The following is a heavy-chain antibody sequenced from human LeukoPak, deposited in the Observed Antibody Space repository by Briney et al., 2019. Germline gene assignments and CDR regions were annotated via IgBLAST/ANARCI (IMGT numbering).Heavy chain of an antibody. V-gene: IGHV3-30*01. CDR2: ISFDATKE. J-gene: IGHJ3*02. CDR1: GFTFSNYA. Sequence: GGSLRLSCAASGFTFSNYAMHWVRQAPGKGLEWVAVISFDATKEYFGKSVKGRFTISRDNSKATLYLQMHRLRIEDTALYFCARFKVGTNTTQKNAFDIWGRGTVVAASS. D-gene: IGHD1-1*01. CDR3: ARFKVGTNTTQKNAFDI.